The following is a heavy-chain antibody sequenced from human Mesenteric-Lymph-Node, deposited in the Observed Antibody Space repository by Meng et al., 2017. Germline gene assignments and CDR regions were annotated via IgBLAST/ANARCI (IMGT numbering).Heavy chain of an antibody. Sequence: QVQLQQWGTGRLKPSETLSLTCAVYGGSFSGYYWSWIRQPPGKGLEWIGEINHSGSTNYNPSLKSRVTISVDTSKNQFSLKLSSVTAADTAVYYCARTIGGADIVVVPAAYYFDYWGQGTLVTVSS. CDR1: GGSFSGYY. J-gene: IGHJ4*02. D-gene: IGHD2-2*01. V-gene: IGHV4-34*01. CDR3: ARTIGGADIVVVPAAYYFDY. CDR2: INHSGST.